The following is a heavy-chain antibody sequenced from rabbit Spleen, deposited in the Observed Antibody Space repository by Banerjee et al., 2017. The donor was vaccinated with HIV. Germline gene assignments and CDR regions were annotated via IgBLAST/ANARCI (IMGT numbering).Heavy chain of an antibody. D-gene: IGHD8-1*01. CDR3: ARDTGSSFSSYGMDL. Sequence: QEQLVESGGGLVKPEGSLKLSCTASGVSFSSNYYMCWVRQAPGKGLEWIACIDTGSSGFSYFASWAKGRFTISKTSSTTVTLQMTSLTAADTATYFCARDTGSSFSSYGMDLWGQCTLVTVS. CDR1: GVSFSSNYY. J-gene: IGHJ6*01. CDR2: IDTGSSGFS. V-gene: IGHV1S45*01.